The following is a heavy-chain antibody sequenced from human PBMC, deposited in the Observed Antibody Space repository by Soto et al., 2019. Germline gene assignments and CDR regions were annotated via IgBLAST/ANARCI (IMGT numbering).Heavy chain of an antibody. D-gene: IGHD3-9*01. CDR1: GFTFSSYA. J-gene: IGHJ4*02. CDR3: AKVPSSFANILTGLQY. V-gene: IGHV3-23*01. CDR2: ISGSGGST. Sequence: GGSLRLSCAASGFTFSSYAMSWVRQAPGKGLEWVSAISGSGGSTYYADSVKGRFTISRDNSKNTLYLQMNSLRAEDTAVYYCAKVPSSFANILTGLQYWGQGTLVTVSS.